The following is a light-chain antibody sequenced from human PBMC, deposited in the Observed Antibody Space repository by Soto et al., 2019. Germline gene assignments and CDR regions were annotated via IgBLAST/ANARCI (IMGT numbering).Light chain of an antibody. J-gene: IGKJ2*01. CDR1: QTVASN. V-gene: IGKV3-15*01. Sequence: EIVMTQSPATPSLYPGERATLSCRASQTVASNIAWYQQKPGQAPRLLIHGASTRATGVSARFSGTGSGTEFTLTISSLQSEDFAVYYCQQYHNWPPQYTFGQGTRLQIK. CDR2: GAS. CDR3: QQYHNWPPQYT.